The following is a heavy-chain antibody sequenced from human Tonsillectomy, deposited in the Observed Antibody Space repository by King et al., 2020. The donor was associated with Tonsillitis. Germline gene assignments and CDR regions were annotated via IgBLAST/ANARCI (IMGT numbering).Heavy chain of an antibody. J-gene: IGHJ4*02. CDR1: GYTFTSYY. CDR2: INPSAGST. D-gene: IGHD3-22*01. Sequence: QLVQSGAEVTKPGASVKVSCKASGYTFTSYYMHWVRQAPGQGLEWMGIINPSAGSTSYAQKFQGRATMTRDTSTSTVYMELSRRTSEDTAVYYCARGQYYYDSSGYYPLYFDYWGQGTLITVSS. V-gene: IGHV1-46*01. CDR3: ARGQYYYDSSGYYPLYFDY.